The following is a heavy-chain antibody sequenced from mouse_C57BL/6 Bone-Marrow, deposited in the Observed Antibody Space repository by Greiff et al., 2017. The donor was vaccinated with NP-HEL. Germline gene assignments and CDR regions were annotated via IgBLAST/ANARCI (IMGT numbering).Heavy chain of an antibody. CDR3: ASPLTTVVATKEYYFDY. Sequence: QVHVKQSGAELVKPGASVKLSCKASGYTFTSYWMHWVKQRPGRGLEWIGRIDPNSGGTKYNEKFKSKATLTVDKPSSTAYMQLSSLTSEDSAVYYCASPLTTVVATKEYYFDYWGQGTTLTVSS. V-gene: IGHV1-72*01. CDR1: GYTFTSYW. J-gene: IGHJ2*01. CDR2: IDPNSGGT. D-gene: IGHD1-1*01.